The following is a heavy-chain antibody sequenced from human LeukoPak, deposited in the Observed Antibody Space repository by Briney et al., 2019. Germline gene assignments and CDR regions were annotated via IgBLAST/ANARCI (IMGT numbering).Heavy chain of an antibody. D-gene: IGHD7-27*01. CDR3: VRDYWGSLDY. J-gene: IGHJ4*02. V-gene: IGHV4-61*08. Sequence: SETLSLTCTVSGDSLSIGGHTWGWVRLPPGKGLEWIGYTSNRGCTNCNPSLESRVTMSVDTSKSQFSLKLSSVTAADTAVYFCVRDYWGSLDYWGQGILVTVSS. CDR2: TSNRGCT. CDR1: GDSLSIGGHT.